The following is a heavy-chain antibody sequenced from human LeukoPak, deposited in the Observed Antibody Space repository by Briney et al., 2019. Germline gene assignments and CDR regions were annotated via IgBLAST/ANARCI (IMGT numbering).Heavy chain of an antibody. D-gene: IGHD6-19*01. CDR1: GFSFSNYG. Sequence: GGSLRLSCAASGFSFSNYGMSWVRQAPGEGLEWVSAISSIAASTFYADSGNGRFTISRDNSKNTLYLQMNSLRAEDTAIYYCAKDQGYNTAWYSRDGFDIWGQGTMVTVSS. V-gene: IGHV3-23*01. CDR3: AKDQGYNTAWYSRDGFDI. J-gene: IGHJ3*02. CDR2: ISSIAAST.